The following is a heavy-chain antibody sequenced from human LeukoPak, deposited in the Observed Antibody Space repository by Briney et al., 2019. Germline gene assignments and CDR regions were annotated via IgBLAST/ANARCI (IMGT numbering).Heavy chain of an antibody. CDR3: ARESYCSGGTCYLTAFDV. CDR2: LNPGRGKT. CDR1: GYTFTRYD. Sequence: GASVKVSCKASGYTFTRYDINWVRQAPGQGLEWMGWLNPGRGKTGYAPEFQGRVTFTRDTSINTVYMELRSLRSADTAVYYCARESYCSGGTCYLTAFDVWGQGTLLTVSS. J-gene: IGHJ3*01. D-gene: IGHD2-15*01. V-gene: IGHV1-8*01.